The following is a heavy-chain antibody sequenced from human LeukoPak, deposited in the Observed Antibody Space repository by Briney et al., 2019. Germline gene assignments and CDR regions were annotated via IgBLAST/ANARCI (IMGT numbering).Heavy chain of an antibody. J-gene: IGHJ5*02. CDR2: IYYSGST. CDR1: GGSISSYH. V-gene: IGHV4-59*01. D-gene: IGHD6-19*01. CDR3: ARVVAGRRFDP. Sequence: SETLSLTCTVSGGSISSYHWGWIRQPPGKGLEWIGYIYYSGSTYYNPSLKSRVTISVDTSKNQFSLKVNSVTAADTAVYYCARVVAGRRFDPWGQGTLVTVSS.